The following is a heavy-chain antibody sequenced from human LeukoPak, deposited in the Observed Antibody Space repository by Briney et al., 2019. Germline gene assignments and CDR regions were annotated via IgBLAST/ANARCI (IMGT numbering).Heavy chain of an antibody. CDR3: ARLIDYYYGMDV. J-gene: IGHJ6*02. V-gene: IGHV4-59*08. Sequence: SETLSLTCTVSGGSISSYYWNWIRQPPGKGLEYIGNINYSGSTNYDPSLKSRVTISVDTSKNQFSLKLSSVTAADTAVYYCARLIDYYYGMDVWGQGATVTASS. CDR1: GGSISSYY. CDR2: INYSGST.